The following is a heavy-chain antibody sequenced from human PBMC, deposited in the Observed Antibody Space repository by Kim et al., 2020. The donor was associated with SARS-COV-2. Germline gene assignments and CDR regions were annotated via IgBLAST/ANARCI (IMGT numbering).Heavy chain of an antibody. J-gene: IGHJ6*02. Sequence: SVKVSCKASGGTFSSYAISWVRQAPGQGLEWMGGIIPIFGTANYAQKFQGRVTITADESTSTAYMELSSLRSEDTAVYYCASGRPMATTDYFYGMDVWGQGTTVTVAS. CDR3: ASGRPMATTDYFYGMDV. V-gene: IGHV1-69*13. CDR1: GGTFSSYA. CDR2: IIPIFGTA. D-gene: IGHD5-18*01.